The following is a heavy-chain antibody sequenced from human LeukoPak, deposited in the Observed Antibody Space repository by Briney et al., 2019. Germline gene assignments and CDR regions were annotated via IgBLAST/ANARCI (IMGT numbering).Heavy chain of an antibody. D-gene: IGHD3-9*01. CDR1: GGTFSSYA. Sequence: SVKVSCKASGGTFSSYAISWVRQAPGQGLEWMGGIIPIFGTANYAQKFQGRVTITADESTSTAYMELSSLRAEDTAVYHCAKAESHYDLLTPFDYWGQGTLVTVSS. V-gene: IGHV1-69*13. CDR3: AKAESHYDLLTPFDY. J-gene: IGHJ4*02. CDR2: IIPIFGTA.